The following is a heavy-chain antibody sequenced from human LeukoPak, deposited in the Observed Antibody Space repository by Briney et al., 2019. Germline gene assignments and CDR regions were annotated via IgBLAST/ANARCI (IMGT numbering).Heavy chain of an antibody. CDR2: IYYSGST. D-gene: IGHD3-10*01. J-gene: IGHJ5*02. CDR3: ARLPYGSGSYDWFDP. CDR1: GGSISSYY. Sequence: SETLSLTCTVSGGSISSYYWSWIRQPPGKGLEWIGYIYYSGSTNYNPSLKSRVTISVDTSKNQFSLKLSSVTAADTAVYYCARLPYGSGSYDWFDPWGQGTLVTVSS. V-gene: IGHV4-59*01.